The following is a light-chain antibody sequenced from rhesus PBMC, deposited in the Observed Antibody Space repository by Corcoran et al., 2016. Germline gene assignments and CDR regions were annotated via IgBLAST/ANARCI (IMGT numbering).Light chain of an antibody. J-gene: IGKJ4*01. CDR1: QGINNY. CDR3: QQYNNSPLT. CDR2: YAS. V-gene: IGKV1-66*01. Sequence: DIQMTQSPSSLSASVGDRVTITYRASQGINNYLSWYQQNPGKAPNPLNYYASSLEKGVPSRFSGSRTGKDYTITISSLQPEDIATYDCQQYNNSPLTFGGGTKVELK.